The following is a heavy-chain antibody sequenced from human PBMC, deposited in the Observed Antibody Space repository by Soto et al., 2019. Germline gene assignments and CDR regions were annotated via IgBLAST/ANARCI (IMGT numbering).Heavy chain of an antibody. CDR3: AKWGYPAMQAFDF. CDR1: GASVRDYN. D-gene: IGHD3-16*02. Sequence: SETLSLTCTVSGASVRDYNWNWIRQPPGRGLEWIGFIHHTGSNTYSPSLRSRVTMSVDTSRNQFSLMMTSVTAADTAVYYCAKWGYPAMQAFDFWRQGTVVTVSS. V-gene: IGHV4-59*02. J-gene: IGHJ3*01. CDR2: IHHTGSN.